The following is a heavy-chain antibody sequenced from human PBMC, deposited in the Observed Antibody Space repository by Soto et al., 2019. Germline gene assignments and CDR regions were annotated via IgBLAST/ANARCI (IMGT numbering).Heavy chain of an antibody. D-gene: IGHD2-15*01. J-gene: IGHJ5*02. V-gene: IGHV4-39*01. Sequence: SGTLSLTCTVSCGSISDISYCWGWIRQPPGKGLQWIGCMFYSGATYYNPSLKNRVTLSVDTSNNEFSLKLVSVTAPDTAVYYCARHKSGSDWLDPWGQGTLVTVSS. CDR3: ARHKSGSDWLDP. CDR1: CGSISDISYC. CDR2: MFYSGAT.